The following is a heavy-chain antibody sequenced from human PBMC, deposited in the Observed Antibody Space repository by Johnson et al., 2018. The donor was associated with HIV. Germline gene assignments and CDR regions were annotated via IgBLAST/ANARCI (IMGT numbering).Heavy chain of an antibody. J-gene: IGHJ3*01. V-gene: IGHV3-13*01. CDR1: GFTFSSYD. Sequence: VQLVESGGGLIQPGGSLRLSCAASGFTFSSYDMHWVRQVTGKGLEWVSAIGTAGDTYYPGSVKGRFTISRDNSKNTLNLQMNSLRAEETAVYYCARDNIVLMVGGAFHFWGQGTMVSVSS. CDR2: IGTAGDT. CDR3: ARDNIVLMVGGAFHF. D-gene: IGHD2-8*01.